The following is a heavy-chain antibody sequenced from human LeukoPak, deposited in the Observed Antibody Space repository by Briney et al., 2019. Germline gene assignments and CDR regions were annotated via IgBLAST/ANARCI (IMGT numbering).Heavy chain of an antibody. D-gene: IGHD6-19*01. V-gene: IGHV3-7*01. J-gene: IGHJ3*02. CDR3: ARDSGRGKQWLVTARAFDI. Sequence: SGGSLRLSCAASGFTFSSYWMSRVRQAPGKGLEWVANIKQDGSEKYYVDSVKGRFTISRDNAKNSLYLQMNSLRAEDTAVYYCARDSGRGKQWLVTARAFDIWGQGTMVTVSS. CDR2: IKQDGSEK. CDR1: GFTFSSYW.